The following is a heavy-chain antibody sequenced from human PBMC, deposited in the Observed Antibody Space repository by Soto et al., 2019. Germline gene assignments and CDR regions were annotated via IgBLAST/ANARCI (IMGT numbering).Heavy chain of an antibody. V-gene: IGHV4-39*01. J-gene: IGHJ4*02. CDR3: ARGVAY. CDR2: IYYSGNT. Sequence: PSETLSLTCTVSGGSISGSSYYWGWIRQPPGKGLEWIGIIYYSGNTYYNPSLKSRVTISVDTSKNQFSLRLSSVTAADTAVYYCARGVAYWGQGTLVTVSS. CDR1: GGSISGSSYY. D-gene: IGHD3-10*01.